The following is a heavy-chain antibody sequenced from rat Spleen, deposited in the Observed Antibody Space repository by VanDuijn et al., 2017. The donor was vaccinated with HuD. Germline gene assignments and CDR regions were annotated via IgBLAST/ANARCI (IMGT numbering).Heavy chain of an antibody. CDR1: GFSLIRYN. V-gene: IGHV2-30*01. D-gene: IGHD1-2*01. J-gene: IGHJ1*01. CDR3: ARDGYNSYIYYWYFDF. Sequence: QVQLKESGPGLVQPSQTLSLTCTVSGFSLIRYNVHWVRQPPGKGLEWMGVIWTSGNTEYNSALKSRLSISRDTSKSQVFLQMNSLQTEDTATYYCARDGYNSYIYYWYFDFWGPGTMVTVSS. CDR2: IWTSGNT.